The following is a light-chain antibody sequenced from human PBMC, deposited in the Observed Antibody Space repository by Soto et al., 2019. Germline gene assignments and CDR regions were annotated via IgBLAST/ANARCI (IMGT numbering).Light chain of an antibody. Sequence: EIVLTQSPGTLSLSPGEGATLSCRASQSVSSNLAWYQQKPGQAPRLLIYGASSRAAGIPDRFSGSGSGTDFTLTISRLEPEDFAVYYCQQYGSSPPYTFGLGTRLEIK. CDR1: QSVSSN. V-gene: IGKV3-20*01. CDR2: GAS. CDR3: QQYGSSPPYT. J-gene: IGKJ5*01.